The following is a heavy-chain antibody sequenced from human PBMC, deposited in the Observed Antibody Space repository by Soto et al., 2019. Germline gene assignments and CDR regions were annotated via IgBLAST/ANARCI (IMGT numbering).Heavy chain of an antibody. J-gene: IGHJ3*02. CDR1: GYTFTGYY. CDR2: XNXXXXXT. V-gene: IGHV1-2*02. Sequence: ASVKVSCKASGYTFTGYYMHLVRQAPEQGLEXXGXXNXXXXXTXXAQKFQGRVTMTRDPPISTAYMELSRLRSDDTAVYYWAREVVFAFDIGGKGTMVTVSS. D-gene: IGHD2-2*01. CDR3: AREVVFAFDI.